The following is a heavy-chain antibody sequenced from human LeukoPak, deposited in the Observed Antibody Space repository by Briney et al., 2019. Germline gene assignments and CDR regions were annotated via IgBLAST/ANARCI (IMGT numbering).Heavy chain of an antibody. J-gene: IGHJ4*02. CDR3: ARVLTGPYDCSLVVGYFDY. D-gene: IGHD3-22*01. CDR1: GGSISSGGYY. V-gene: IGHV4-31*03. Sequence: SETLSHNCTVSGGSISSGGYYWSWIRQHPGRGLEWLGYIYYSGSTYYNPSLKSRVTISVDTSKNQFSLKLSSGTAADTAVYYCARVLTGPYDCSLVVGYFDYWGQGTLVGVSS. CDR2: IYYSGST.